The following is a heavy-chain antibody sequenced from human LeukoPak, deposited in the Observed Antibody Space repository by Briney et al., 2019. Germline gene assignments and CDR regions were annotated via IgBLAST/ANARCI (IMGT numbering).Heavy chain of an antibody. V-gene: IGHV4-61*08. CDR2: IYYSGST. Sequence: SETLSLTCTVSGGSISSGGYYWSWIRQHPGKGLEWIGYIYYSGSTNYNPSLKSRVTISVDTSKNQFSLKLSSVTAADTAVYYCAREGGETSAYFQHWGQGTLVTVSS. CDR1: GGSISSGGYY. J-gene: IGHJ1*01. D-gene: IGHD2-21*01. CDR3: AREGGETSAYFQH.